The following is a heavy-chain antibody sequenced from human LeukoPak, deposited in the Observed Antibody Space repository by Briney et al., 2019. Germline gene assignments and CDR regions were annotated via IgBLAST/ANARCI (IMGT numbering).Heavy chain of an antibody. CDR2: ISGSGGST. J-gene: IGHJ4*02. CDR3: ARDRGRYYYDSSGYPLGY. CDR1: GFTFSSYA. D-gene: IGHD3-22*01. V-gene: IGHV3-23*01. Sequence: GGSLRLSCAASGFTFSSYAMSWVRQAPGKGLEWVSAISGSGGSTYYADSVKGRFTISRDNSKNTLYLQMNSLRAEDTAVYYCARDRGRYYYDSSGYPLGYWGQGTLVTVSS.